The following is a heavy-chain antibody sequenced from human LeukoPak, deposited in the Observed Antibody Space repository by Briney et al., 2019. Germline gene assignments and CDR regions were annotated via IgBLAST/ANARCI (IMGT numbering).Heavy chain of an antibody. CDR3: ARDSLRYYDSSGSIDH. J-gene: IGHJ4*02. V-gene: IGHV4-31*03. Sequence: SETLSLTCTVSGGSISSGGYYWSWIRQHPGKGLEWIGYIYYSGSTYYNPSLKSRVTISVDTSKNQFSLKLSSVTAADTAVYYCARDSLRYYDSSGSIDHWGQGTLVTVSS. CDR1: GGSISSGGYY. CDR2: IYYSGST. D-gene: IGHD3-22*01.